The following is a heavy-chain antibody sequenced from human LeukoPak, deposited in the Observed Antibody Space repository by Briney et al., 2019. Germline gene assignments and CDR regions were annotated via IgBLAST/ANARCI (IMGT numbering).Heavy chain of an antibody. CDR3: ARDRHDSSGSVLDY. V-gene: IGHV4-38-2*02. D-gene: IGHD3-22*01. CDR2: IYHSGST. J-gene: IGHJ4*02. Sequence: SETLSLTCTVSGYSISSGYYWGWIRQSPGKGLEWIGSIYHSGSTYYNPSLKSRVTISVDRSKNQFSLKLSSVSAADTAVYYCARDRHDSSGSVLDYWGQGTLVTVSS. CDR1: GYSISSGYY.